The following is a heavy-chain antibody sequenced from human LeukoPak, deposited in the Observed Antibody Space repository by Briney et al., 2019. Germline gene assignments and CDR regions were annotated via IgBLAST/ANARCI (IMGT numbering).Heavy chain of an antibody. CDR2: INAGNGNT. D-gene: IGHD3-22*01. V-gene: IGHV1-3*01. J-gene: IGHJ3*02. CDR3: ARDSDSSGYWSGNAFDI. Sequence: GASVKVSCKASGYTFTSYAMHWVRQAPGQRLEWMGWINAGNGNTKYSQKFQGRVTMTRDTSTSTVYMELSSLRSEDTAVYYCARDSDSSGYWSGNAFDIWGQGTMVTVSS. CDR1: GYTFTSYA.